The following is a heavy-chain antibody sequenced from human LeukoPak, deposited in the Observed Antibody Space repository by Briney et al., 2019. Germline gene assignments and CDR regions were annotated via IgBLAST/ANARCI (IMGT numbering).Heavy chain of an antibody. D-gene: IGHD4-17*01. CDR2: LNPNSGNT. J-gene: IGHJ5*02. V-gene: IGHV1-8*03. CDR3: ARGRQGATVNDWFDP. CDR1: GYTFTSYD. Sequence: GASVKVSCKASGYTFTSYDINWVRQATGQGLEWMGWLNPNSGNTGCAQKFQGRVTITRNTSISTAYMELSSLRSEDTAVYYCARGRQGATVNDWFDPWVQGTLVTVSS.